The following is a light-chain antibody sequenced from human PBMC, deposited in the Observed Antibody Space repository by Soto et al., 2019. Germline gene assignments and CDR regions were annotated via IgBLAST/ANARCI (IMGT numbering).Light chain of an antibody. CDR2: EVT. CDR1: SSDVGTYNL. Sequence: QSALTQPASVSGSPGQSITISCTGTSSDVGTYNLVSWYQQHPGKAPKLMIYEVTKRPSGVSNRFSASKSGNTASLTISGLQAEDEAGYYCCSYAGTMIFGGGPSSPS. V-gene: IGLV2-23*02. J-gene: IGLJ2*01. CDR3: CSYAGTMI.